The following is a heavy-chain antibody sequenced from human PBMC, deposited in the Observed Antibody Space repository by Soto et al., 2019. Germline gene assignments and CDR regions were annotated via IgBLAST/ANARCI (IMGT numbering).Heavy chain of an antibody. CDR1: GGTFSSYA. D-gene: IGHD6-13*01. CDR3: ARGELAAAGTGYYYYGMDV. J-gene: IGHJ6*02. CDR2: IIPIFGTA. V-gene: IGHV1-69*13. Sequence: GASVKVSCKASGGTFSSYAISWVRQAPGQGLEWMGGIIPIFGTASYAQKFQGRVTITADESTSTAYMELSSLRSEDTAVYYCARGELAAAGTGYYYYGMDVWGQGTTVTGSS.